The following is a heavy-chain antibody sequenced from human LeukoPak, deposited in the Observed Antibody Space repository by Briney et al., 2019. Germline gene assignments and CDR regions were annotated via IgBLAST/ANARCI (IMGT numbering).Heavy chain of an antibody. Sequence: GGSLRLSYAASGFTFSSYAMSWVRQAPGKGLEWVSAISGSGGSTYYADSVKGRFTISRDNSKNTLYLQMNSLRAEDTAVYYCTKAPSSSGWYAWGQGTLVTVSS. J-gene: IGHJ5*02. CDR2: ISGSGGST. CDR1: GFTFSSYA. D-gene: IGHD6-19*01. CDR3: TKAPSSSGWYA. V-gene: IGHV3-23*01.